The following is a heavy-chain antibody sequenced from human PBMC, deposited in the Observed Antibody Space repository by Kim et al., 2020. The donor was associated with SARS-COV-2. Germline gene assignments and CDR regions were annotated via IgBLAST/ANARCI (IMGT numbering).Heavy chain of an antibody. CDR3: ARLMTTVTTYYYYSYMDV. Sequence: SETLSLTCAVYGGSFSGYYWSWIRQPPGKVLEWIGEINHSGSTNYNPSLKSRVTISVDTSKNQFSLKLSSVTAADTAVYYCARLMTTVTTYYYYSYMDVWGKGTTVTVSS. CDR2: INHSGST. CDR1: GGSFSGYY. D-gene: IGHD4-4*01. J-gene: IGHJ6*03. V-gene: IGHV4-34*01.